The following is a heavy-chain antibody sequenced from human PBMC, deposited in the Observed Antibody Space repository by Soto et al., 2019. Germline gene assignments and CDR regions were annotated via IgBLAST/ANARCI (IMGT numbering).Heavy chain of an antibody. J-gene: IGHJ3*02. CDR3: AKVRYSSSWHDAFDI. D-gene: IGHD6-13*01. CDR1: GFTFSSYA. CDR2: ISGSGGST. Sequence: TGGSLRLSCAASGFTFSSYAMSWVRQAPGKGLEWVSAISGSGGSTYYADSVKGRFTISRDNSKNTLYLQMNSLRAEDTAVYYCAKVRYSSSWHDAFDIWGQGTMVTVSS. V-gene: IGHV3-23*01.